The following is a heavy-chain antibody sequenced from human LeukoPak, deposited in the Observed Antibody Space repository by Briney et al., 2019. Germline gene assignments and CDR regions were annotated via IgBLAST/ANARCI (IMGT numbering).Heavy chain of an antibody. J-gene: IGHJ4*02. CDR3: ARGKGSSWLIDY. CDR2: ISYDGSNK. Sequence: GGSLRLSCAASGFTFSSYAMHWVRQAPGKGLEWVAVISYDGSNKYYADSVKGRFTISRDNSKNTLYLQMNSLRAEDTAVYYCARGKGSSWLIDYWGQGTLVTVSS. D-gene: IGHD6-13*01. CDR1: GFTFSSYA. V-gene: IGHV3-30-3*01.